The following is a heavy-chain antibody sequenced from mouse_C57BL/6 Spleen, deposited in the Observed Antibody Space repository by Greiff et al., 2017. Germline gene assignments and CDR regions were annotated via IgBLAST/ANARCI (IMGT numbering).Heavy chain of an antibody. J-gene: IGHJ1*03. CDR3: ARWGYGSSYYWYFDV. CDR2: IYPRDGST. CDR1: GYTFTDHT. D-gene: IGHD1-1*01. V-gene: IGHV1-78*01. Sequence: VQLQQSDAELVKPGASVKISCTVSGYTFTDHTIHWMKQRPEQGLEWIGYIYPRDGSTKYNEKFKGKATLTADKSTSTAYMPRNSLTSEDSAVYCCARWGYGSSYYWYFDVWGTGTTVTGSS.